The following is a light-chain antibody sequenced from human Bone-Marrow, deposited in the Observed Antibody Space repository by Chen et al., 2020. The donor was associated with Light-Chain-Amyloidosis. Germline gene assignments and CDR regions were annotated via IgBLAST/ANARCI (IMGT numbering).Light chain of an antibody. CDR3: QQYNTWPLT. Sequence: IVMTQSPATLSVSPGESATLSCRASQSVSSKLAWYQQKPGQAHRLLIYDASTRATGIPARFSGSESGTEFTLTITSVQSEDFVVYYCQQYNTWPLTFGGGTKVAIK. CDR2: DAS. J-gene: IGKJ4*01. CDR1: QSVSSK. V-gene: IGKV3-15*01.